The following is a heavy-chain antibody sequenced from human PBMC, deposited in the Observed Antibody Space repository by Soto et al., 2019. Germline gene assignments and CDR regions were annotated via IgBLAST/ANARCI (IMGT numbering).Heavy chain of an antibody. CDR1: GGTFSSYA. Sequence: ASVKVSCKASGGTFSSYAISWVRQAPGQGLEWMGGIIPIFGTANYAQKFQGRVTITADKSTSTAYMELSSLRSEDTAVYYCARGDCTNGVCRLGLFYYYGMDVWGQGTTVTVSS. J-gene: IGHJ6*02. D-gene: IGHD2-8*01. CDR3: ARGDCTNGVCRLGLFYYYGMDV. V-gene: IGHV1-69*06. CDR2: IIPIFGTA.